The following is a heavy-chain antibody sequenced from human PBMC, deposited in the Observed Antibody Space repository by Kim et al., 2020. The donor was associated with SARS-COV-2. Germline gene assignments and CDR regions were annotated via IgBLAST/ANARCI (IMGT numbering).Heavy chain of an antibody. D-gene: IGHD4-17*01. Sequence: GGSLRLSCAASGFTFSSYSMNWVRQAPGKGLEWVSYISSSSSTIYYADSVKGRFTISRDNAKNSLYLQMNSLRDEDTAVYYCARDLAYDYGDYGSVDWFDPWGQGTLVTVSS. CDR2: ISSSSSTI. J-gene: IGHJ5*02. CDR1: GFTFSSYS. V-gene: IGHV3-48*02. CDR3: ARDLAYDYGDYGSVDWFDP.